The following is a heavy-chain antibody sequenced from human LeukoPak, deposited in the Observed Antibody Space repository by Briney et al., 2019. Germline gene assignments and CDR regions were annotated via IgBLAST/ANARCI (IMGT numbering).Heavy chain of an antibody. CDR3: AGGWSLGV. D-gene: IGHD6-19*01. CDR1: GDSVSSNSAA. CDR2: TYYRTEWHF. Sequence: PSQTLSLTCAISGDSVSSNSAAWNWIRQSPSRGLEWLGRTYYRTEWHFDYADAVKGRITINSDTSKNQFSLQMNSLTPEDTAVYYCAGGWSLGVWGQGTAVAVSS. J-gene: IGHJ6*02. V-gene: IGHV6-1*01.